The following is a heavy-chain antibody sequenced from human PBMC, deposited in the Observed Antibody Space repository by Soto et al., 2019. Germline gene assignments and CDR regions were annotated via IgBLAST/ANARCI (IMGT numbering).Heavy chain of an antibody. V-gene: IGHV3-30*18. CDR3: AKDTRAEDYYYGMDV. Sequence: GGSLRLSCAASGFTFSSYGMHWVRQAPGKGLEWVAVISYDGSNKYYADSVKGRFTISRDNSKNTLYLQMNSLRAEDTAVYYCAKDTRAEDYYYGMDVWGQGTTVTVSS. J-gene: IGHJ6*02. CDR1: GFTFSSYG. CDR2: ISYDGSNK.